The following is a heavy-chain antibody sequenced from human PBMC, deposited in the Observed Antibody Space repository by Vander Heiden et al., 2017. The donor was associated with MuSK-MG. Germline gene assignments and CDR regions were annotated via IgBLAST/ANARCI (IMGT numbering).Heavy chain of an antibody. D-gene: IGHD1-26*01. J-gene: IGHJ3*02. CDR1: GFTFDDYA. CDR3: AKDNAGIVGATTSAFDI. Sequence: EVQLVASGGGLVQPGRSLRLSCASSGFTFDDYAMHWVRQAPGKGLEWVSGISWNSGSIGYADSVKGRFTISRDNAKNSLYLQMNSLRAEDTALYYCAKDNAGIVGATTSAFDIWGQGTMVTVSS. V-gene: IGHV3-9*01. CDR2: ISWNSGSI.